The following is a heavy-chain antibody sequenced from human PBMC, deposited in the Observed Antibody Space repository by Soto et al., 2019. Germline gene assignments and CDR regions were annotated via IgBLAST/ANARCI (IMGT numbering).Heavy chain of an antibody. Sequence: GGSLRLSCAASGFTFSSYSMNWVRQAPGKGLEWVSSISSSSSYIYYADSVKGRFTISRDNAKNSLYLQMNSLRAEDTAVYYCARVLVAGAVAGTRWFDPWSQGTLVTVSS. V-gene: IGHV3-21*01. CDR3: ARVLVAGAVAGTRWFDP. CDR2: ISSSSSYI. CDR1: GFTFSSYS. J-gene: IGHJ5*02. D-gene: IGHD6-19*01.